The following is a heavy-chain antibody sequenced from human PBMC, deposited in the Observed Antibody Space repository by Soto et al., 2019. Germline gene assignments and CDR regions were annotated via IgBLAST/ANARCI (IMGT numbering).Heavy chain of an antibody. CDR3: ARDSSTVTTFEDY. CDR1: GYSISSGYY. CDR2: IYHSGST. V-gene: IGHV4-38-2*02. J-gene: IGHJ4*02. D-gene: IGHD4-17*01. Sequence: ASETLSLTCAVSGYSISSGYYWGWIRQPPGKGLEWIGSIYHSGSTYYNPSLKSRVTISVDTSKNQFSLKLSSVTAADTAVYYCARDSSTVTTFEDYWGQGTLVTVSS.